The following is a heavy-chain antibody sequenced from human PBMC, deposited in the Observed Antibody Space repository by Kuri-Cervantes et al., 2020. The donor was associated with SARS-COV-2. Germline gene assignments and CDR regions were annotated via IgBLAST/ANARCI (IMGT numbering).Heavy chain of an antibody. CDR2: IKQDGSEK. V-gene: IGHV3-7*01. D-gene: IGHD3-3*01. Sequence: GGSLRLSCAASGFTFSSYWMSWVRQAPGKGLEWVANIKQDGSEKYYVDSVKGRFTISRDNAKNSLYLQVNSLRAEDTAVYYCAREFFGVVNGYFDYWGQGTLVTVSS. CDR3: AREFFGVVNGYFDY. J-gene: IGHJ4*02. CDR1: GFTFSSYW.